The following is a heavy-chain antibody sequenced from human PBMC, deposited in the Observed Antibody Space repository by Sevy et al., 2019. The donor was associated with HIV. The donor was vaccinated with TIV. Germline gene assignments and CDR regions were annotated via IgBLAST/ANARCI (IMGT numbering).Heavy chain of an antibody. V-gene: IGHV4-34*01. D-gene: IGHD5-18*01. CDR3: ARGGYSYGDY. CDR1: GGSFSGYY. J-gene: IGHJ4*02. CDR2: INHSGST. Sequence: SETLSLTCAVYGGSFSGYYWSWSRQPPGKGLEWIGEINHSGSTNYNPSLKSRVTISVDTSKNQFSLKLSSVTAADTAVYYCARGGYSYGDYWGQGTLVTVSS.